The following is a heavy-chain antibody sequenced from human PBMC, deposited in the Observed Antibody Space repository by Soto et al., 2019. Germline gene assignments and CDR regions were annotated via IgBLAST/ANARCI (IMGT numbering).Heavy chain of an antibody. J-gene: IGHJ4*02. Sequence: QVQLQESGPGLVKPSETLSLTCTVSGGSISSYYWSWIRQPPGKGLEWIGYIYYSGSTNYNPSLKRRATLSLDTSKNQFSLKLSSVTAADTAVYYCARHPTVTEYYFDYWGQGTLVTVSS. D-gene: IGHD4-17*01. CDR3: ARHPTVTEYYFDY. CDR2: IYYSGST. CDR1: GGSISSYY. V-gene: IGHV4-59*08.